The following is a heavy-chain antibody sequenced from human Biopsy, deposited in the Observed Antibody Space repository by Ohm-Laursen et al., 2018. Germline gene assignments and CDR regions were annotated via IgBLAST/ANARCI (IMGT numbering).Heavy chain of an antibody. CDR3: TRAGGGKIYGL. J-gene: IGHJ4*02. D-gene: IGHD3-16*01. V-gene: IGHV4-31*03. CDR1: GVSINTGGYY. Sequence: TLSLTCPVSGVSINTGGYYWTWIRQHPGTGLEWIGYIHYSGNTLYNPSLKSRLTISVDTSRNQFSLKLTSVTAADTALYYCTRAGGGKIYGLWGQGTLVTVSP. CDR2: IHYSGNT.